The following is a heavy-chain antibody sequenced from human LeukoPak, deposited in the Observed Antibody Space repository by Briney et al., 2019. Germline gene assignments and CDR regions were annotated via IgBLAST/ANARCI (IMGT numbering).Heavy chain of an antibody. CDR2: ISGSGGST. J-gene: IGHJ4*02. Sequence: GGSLRLSCAASGFSFSTYSMNWVRQAPGKGLEWVSAISGSGGSTYYADSVKGRFTISRDNSKSTLYLQMNSLRAEDTAVYYCAKDLVEYDSSGYYSYWGQGALVTVSS. V-gene: IGHV3-23*01. CDR3: AKDLVEYDSSGYYSY. D-gene: IGHD3-22*01. CDR1: GFSFSTYS.